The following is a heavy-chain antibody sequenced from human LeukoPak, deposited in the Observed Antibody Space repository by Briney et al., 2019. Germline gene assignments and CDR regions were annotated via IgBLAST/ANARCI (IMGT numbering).Heavy chain of an antibody. CDR1: GGTFSSYA. CDR3: ARGPVYLPPIAAAGTIYYYYHMDV. CDR2: IIPIFGTA. V-gene: IGHV1-69*13. D-gene: IGHD6-13*01. Sequence: ASVKVSCKASGGTFSSYAISWARQAPGQGLELKGGIIPIFGTANYAQKFQGRVTITADESTSTAYMELSSLRSEDTAVYYCARGPVYLPPIAAAGTIYYYYHMDVWGKGTKVTVSS. J-gene: IGHJ6*03.